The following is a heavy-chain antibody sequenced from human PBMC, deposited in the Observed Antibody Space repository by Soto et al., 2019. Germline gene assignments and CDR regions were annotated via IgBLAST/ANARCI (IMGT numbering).Heavy chain of an antibody. D-gene: IGHD3-22*01. J-gene: IGHJ6*02. CDR1: GGSISSSSYY. CDR3: ARQKAWTGEWLSLYAPGMDV. Sequence: SETLSLTCTVSGGSISSSSYYWGWIRQPPGKGLEWIVSIYYSGSTYYNLSLKSRVTISVDTSKNQFSLKLSSVTAEDTAVYYCARQKAWTGEWLSLYAPGMDVWGQGTTVTVSS. V-gene: IGHV4-39*07. CDR2: IYYSGST.